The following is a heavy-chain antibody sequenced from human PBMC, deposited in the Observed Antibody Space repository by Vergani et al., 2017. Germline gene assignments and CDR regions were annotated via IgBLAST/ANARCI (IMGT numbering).Heavy chain of an antibody. V-gene: IGHV4-39*01. CDR1: GGSITSSSYY. CDR2: IYHSGGA. Sequence: QLHLQESGPGLVKPSETLSLTCTVSGGSITSSSYYWGWIRQPPVKGLECIGNIYHSGGAYYNPSLKGRVTISVDTSKNQFSLEVTSVTAADTAIYFCARTESFILRYFHWALWGQGTLVTVSS. CDR3: ARTESFILRYFHWAL. J-gene: IGHJ4*02. D-gene: IGHD3-9*01.